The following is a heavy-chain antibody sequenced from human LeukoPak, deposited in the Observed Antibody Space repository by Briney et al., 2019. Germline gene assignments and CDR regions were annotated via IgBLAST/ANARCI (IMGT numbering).Heavy chain of an antibody. CDR3: ARVGPHSTRADY. CDR2: INHSGST. Sequence: PSETLSLTCAVYGGSFSGYYWSWIRQPPGKGLVWIGEINHSGSTNYNPSLKSRVTISVDTSKNQFSLKLSSVTAADTAVYYCARVGPHSTRADYWGQGTLVTVSS. J-gene: IGHJ4*02. V-gene: IGHV4-34*01. CDR1: GGSFSGYY. D-gene: IGHD6-13*01.